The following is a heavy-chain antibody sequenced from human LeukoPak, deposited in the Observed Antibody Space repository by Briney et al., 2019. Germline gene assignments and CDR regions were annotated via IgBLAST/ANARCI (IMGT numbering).Heavy chain of an antibody. V-gene: IGHV3-23*01. CDR3: AKKRGVLREFDY. J-gene: IGHJ4*02. Sequence: GGSLRLSCAASGFTFSSYAMSWVRLAPGKGLEWVSAISGSGGSTYYADSVKGRFTISRDNSKNTLYLQMNSLRAEDTAVYYCAKKRGVLREFDYWGQGTLVTVSS. CDR1: GFTFSSYA. D-gene: IGHD1-1*01. CDR2: ISGSGGST.